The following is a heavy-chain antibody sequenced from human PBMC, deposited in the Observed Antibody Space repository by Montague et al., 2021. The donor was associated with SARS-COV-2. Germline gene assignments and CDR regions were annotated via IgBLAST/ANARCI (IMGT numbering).Heavy chain of an antibody. J-gene: IGHJ4*02. Sequence: SETLSLTCTVSGGSISGYHWSWLRRPPGKGLEWIAYIYYSGNTRYNPSLQSRVTISTDMSKNQFSLKLTSVTAADTAVYYCARTHEGGHHDYWGQGTLVTVSS. CDR3: ARTHEGGHHDY. V-gene: IGHV4-59*01. CDR1: GGSISGYH. CDR2: IYYSGNT. D-gene: IGHD3-16*01.